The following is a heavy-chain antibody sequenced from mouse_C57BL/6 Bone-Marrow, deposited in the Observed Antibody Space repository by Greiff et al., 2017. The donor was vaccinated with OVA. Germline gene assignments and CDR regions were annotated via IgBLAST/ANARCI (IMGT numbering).Heavy chain of an antibody. CDR2: ISYDGSN. J-gene: IGHJ2*01. Sequence: VQLQQSGPGLVKPSQSLSLTCSVTGYSITSGYYWNWIRQFPGNKLEWMGYISYDGSNNYNPSLKNRISITRDTSKNQFFLKLNSVTTEDTATYYCAYYYYGSSSWYFDYWGQGTTLTVSS. V-gene: IGHV3-6*01. CDR1: GYSITSGYY. CDR3: AYYYYGSSSWYFDY. D-gene: IGHD1-1*01.